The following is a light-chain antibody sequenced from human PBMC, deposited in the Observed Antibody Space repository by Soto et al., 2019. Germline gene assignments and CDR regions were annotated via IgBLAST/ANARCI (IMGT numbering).Light chain of an antibody. J-gene: IGKJ1*01. CDR3: QQYYSTPWT. V-gene: IGKV4-1*01. Sequence: DIVMTQSPDSLAVSLGERATINCKSSQSGLYRSDTKNYLAWYQQKPGQPPKLLIYWASTRESGVPDRFSGSGAGTDYTPTISCLQAEDVTVYCCQQYYSTPWTFGQGTKVEIK. CDR2: WAS. CDR1: QSGLYRSDTKNY.